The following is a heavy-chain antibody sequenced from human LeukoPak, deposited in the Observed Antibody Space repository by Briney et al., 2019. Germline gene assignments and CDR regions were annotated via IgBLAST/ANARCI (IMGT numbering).Heavy chain of an antibody. D-gene: IGHD3-9*01. Sequence: SETLSLTCSVSGGSFSSTSYYWGWIRQPPGKGLEWIANIYHTGSTYYNPSLKSRVIISVDTSANQFSLKLNSVTAADTAVYYCARDRRYFAPFDYWGQGTLVTVSS. CDR3: ARDRRYFAPFDY. J-gene: IGHJ4*02. CDR2: IYHTGST. V-gene: IGHV4-39*07. CDR1: GGSFSSTSYY.